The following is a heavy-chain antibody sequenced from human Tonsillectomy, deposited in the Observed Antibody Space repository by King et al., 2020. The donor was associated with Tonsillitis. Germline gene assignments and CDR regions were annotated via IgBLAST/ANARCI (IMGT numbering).Heavy chain of an antibody. V-gene: IGHV3-23*04. J-gene: IGHJ5*02. Sequence: VQLVESGGGLVQPGGSLRLSCAASGFTFSSYAMSWVRQAPGKGLEWVSAISCSGGSTFYADSVKGRFTISRDNSKNTLYLQMNSLRTEDTAVYYCAKSLAGISGWFDPWGQGTLVTVSS. D-gene: IGHD3-10*01. CDR1: GFTFSSYA. CDR2: ISCSGGST. CDR3: AKSLAGISGWFDP.